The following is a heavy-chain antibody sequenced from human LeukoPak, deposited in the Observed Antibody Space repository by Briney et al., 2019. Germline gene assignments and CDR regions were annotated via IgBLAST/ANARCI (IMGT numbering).Heavy chain of an antibody. CDR2: IGSSSSYI. CDR3: ATSGYNSDYFDF. V-gene: IGHV3-21*01. D-gene: IGHD5-12*01. J-gene: IGHJ4*02. CDR1: GFTVSSNY. Sequence: GGSLRLSCAASGFTVSSNYMSWVRQAPGKGLEWVSSIGSSSSYIYYADSVKGRFSVSRDNTKNSLSVEMNSLRAEDTAVYYCATSGYNSDYFDFWGQGTLVTVSS.